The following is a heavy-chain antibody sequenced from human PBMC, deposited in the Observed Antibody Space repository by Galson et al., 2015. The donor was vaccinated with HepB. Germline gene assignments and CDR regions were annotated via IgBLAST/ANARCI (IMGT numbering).Heavy chain of an antibody. Sequence: SVKVSCKASGGTFNTYAITWVRQAPGQGLEWMGGIIPIFGTANYAQEFQGRVMITADESTSTAYMELSSLTSEDTAVFYCARDGGLSRAGAGVAPAYNDAFDIWGQGTMVTVSS. CDR3: ARDGGLSRAGAGVAPAYNDAFDI. D-gene: IGHD6-19*01. V-gene: IGHV1-69*13. CDR2: IIPIFGTA. J-gene: IGHJ3*02. CDR1: GGTFNTYA.